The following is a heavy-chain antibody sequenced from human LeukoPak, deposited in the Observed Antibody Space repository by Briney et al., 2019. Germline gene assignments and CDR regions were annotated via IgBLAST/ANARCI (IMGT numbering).Heavy chain of an antibody. CDR3: ARGRGLTIFGVISWFDP. CDR2: IKQDGSEK. J-gene: IGHJ5*02. V-gene: IGHV3-7*01. CDR1: GFTFSSHP. Sequence: PGGSLRLSCAASGFTFSSHPMHWVRQAPGKGLEWVANIKQDGSEKYYVDSVKGRFTISRDNAKNSLYLLMNSLRAEDTAVYYCARGRGLTIFGVISWFDPWGQGTLVTVSS. D-gene: IGHD3-3*01.